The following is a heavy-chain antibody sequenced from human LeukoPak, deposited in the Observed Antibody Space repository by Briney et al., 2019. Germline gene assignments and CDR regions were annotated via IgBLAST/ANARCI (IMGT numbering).Heavy chain of an antibody. Sequence: SETLSLTCSVSVHSISSGYYWGWIRQPPGKGLEWIGTMYHRGSTYYNPSLKSRVTISGDTSKNHFSLKLSSVIAADAAVYYCARHRGDNSNPRYYFYYMDVWGKGTTVTVSS. V-gene: IGHV4-38-2*01. CDR3: ARHRGDNSNPRYYFYYMDV. J-gene: IGHJ6*03. D-gene: IGHD4-11*01. CDR1: VHSISSGYY. CDR2: MYHRGST.